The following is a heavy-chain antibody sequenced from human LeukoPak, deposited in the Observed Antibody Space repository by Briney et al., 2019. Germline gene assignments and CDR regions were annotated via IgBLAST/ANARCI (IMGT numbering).Heavy chain of an antibody. CDR2: IPYDGSNK. J-gene: IGHJ4*02. D-gene: IGHD3-16*02. CDR1: GFTFSSYA. Sequence: PGGSLRLSCAASGFTFSSYAMHWVRQAPGKGLEWVAVIPYDGSNKYYADSVKGRFTISRDNSKNTLYLQMNSLRAEDTAVYYCARVSYRLTFDYWGQGTLVTVSS. CDR3: ARVSYRLTFDY. V-gene: IGHV3-30*04.